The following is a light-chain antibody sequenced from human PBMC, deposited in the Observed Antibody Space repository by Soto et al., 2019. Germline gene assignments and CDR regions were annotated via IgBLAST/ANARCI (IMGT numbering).Light chain of an antibody. V-gene: IGLV1-40*01. J-gene: IGLJ2*01. CDR1: SSNIGAGYD. CDR2: GSN. Sequence: QSVLTQPPSVSGAPGQRVTISCTGSSSNIGAGYDVHWYHPLPGTAPKLLISGSNNRPSGVPDRFSGSTSGTSASLAITGLQAEDEGDYYCKADDRSLGGFVVFGGGTKVTVL. CDR3: KADDRSLGGFVV.